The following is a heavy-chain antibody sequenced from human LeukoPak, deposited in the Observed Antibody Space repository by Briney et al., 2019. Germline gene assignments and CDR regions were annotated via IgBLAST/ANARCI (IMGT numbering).Heavy chain of an antibody. D-gene: IGHD6-19*01. V-gene: IGHV3-30*18. CDR1: GFTFSSYG. J-gene: IGHJ6*02. CDR3: AEGGHFTLRNIAVAGTDYYGMDV. Sequence: PGRSLRLSCAASGFTFSSYGMHWVRQAPGKGLKCVAVISYDGSNKYYADSVKGRFTISRDNSKNTLYLQMNSLRAEDTAVYYCAEGGHFTLRNIAVAGTDYYGMDVWGPGTTVTVSS. CDR2: ISYDGSNK.